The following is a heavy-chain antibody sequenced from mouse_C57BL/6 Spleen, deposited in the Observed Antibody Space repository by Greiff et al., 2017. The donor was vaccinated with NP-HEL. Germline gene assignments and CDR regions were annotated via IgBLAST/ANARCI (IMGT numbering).Heavy chain of an antibody. CDR3: ARGGYDYDGAWFAY. V-gene: IGHV5-16*01. J-gene: IGHJ3*01. D-gene: IGHD2-4*01. CDR1: GFTFSDYY. Sequence: EVQLMESEGGLVQPGSSMKLSCTASGFTFSDYYMAWVRQVPEKGLEWVANINYDGSSTYYLDSLKSRFIISRDNAKNILYLQMSSLKSEDTATYYCARGGYDYDGAWFAYWGQGTLVTVSA. CDR2: INYDGSST.